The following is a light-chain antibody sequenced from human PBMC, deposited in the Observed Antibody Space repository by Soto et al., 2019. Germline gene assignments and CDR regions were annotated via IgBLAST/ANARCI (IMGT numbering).Light chain of an antibody. CDR2: GAS. V-gene: IGKV3-20*01. Sequence: EIVLTQSPGTLSLSPGERATLSCSASQSVSSTYLAWYQQKPRQAPRLLIHGASSRATGIPDRFSGSGSGTDFTLTISRLELEDFAVYYCQQYAGSPRTFGQGTKVEIK. J-gene: IGKJ1*01. CDR1: QSVSSTY. CDR3: QQYAGSPRT.